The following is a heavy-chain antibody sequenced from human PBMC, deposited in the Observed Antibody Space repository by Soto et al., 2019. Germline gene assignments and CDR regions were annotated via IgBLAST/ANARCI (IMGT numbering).Heavy chain of an antibody. D-gene: IGHD6-13*01. CDR2: IYYSGST. V-gene: IGHV4-59*08. CDR3: ARHQSHSSSYVDP. J-gene: IGHJ5*02. CDR1: GGSISSYY. Sequence: SETLSLTCTVSGGSISSYYWSWIRQPPGKGLEWIGYIYYSGSTNYNPSLKSRVTISVDTSKNQFSLKLSSVTAADTAVYYCARHQSHSSSYVDPWGQGTLVTV.